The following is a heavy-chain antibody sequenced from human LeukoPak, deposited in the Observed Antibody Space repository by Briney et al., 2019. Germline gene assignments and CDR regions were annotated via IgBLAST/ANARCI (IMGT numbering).Heavy chain of an antibody. CDR3: ARKGYYDSSPTRPNLRKPTGQKGGVDY. D-gene: IGHD3-22*01. CDR1: GESFSGYY. V-gene: IGHV4-34*01. J-gene: IGHJ4*02. Sequence: SETLSLTCAVYGESFSGYYWSWIRQPPGKGLEWIGEINHSGSTNYSPSLKSRVTISVDTSKNQFSLKLSSVTAADTAVYYCARKGYYDSSPTRPNLRKPTGQKGGVDYWGQGTLVTVSS. CDR2: INHSGST.